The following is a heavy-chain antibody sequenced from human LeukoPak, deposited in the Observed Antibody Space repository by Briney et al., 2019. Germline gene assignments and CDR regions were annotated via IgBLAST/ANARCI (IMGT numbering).Heavy chain of an antibody. CDR2: IRYDGSNK. V-gene: IGHV3-30*02. Sequence: GGSLRLSRAASGFTFTTYGMHWVRQAPGKGLEWVSFIRYDGSNKYYIDSVKGRFTTSRDNSKNTLYLQMNSLRVEDTAVYYCARNWNNYFDYWGQGTLVTVSA. CDR3: ARNWNNYFDY. CDR1: GFTFTTYG. J-gene: IGHJ4*02. D-gene: IGHD1/OR15-1a*01.